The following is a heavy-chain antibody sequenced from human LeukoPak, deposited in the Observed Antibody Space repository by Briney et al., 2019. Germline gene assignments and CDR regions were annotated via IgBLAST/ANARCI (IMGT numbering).Heavy chain of an antibody. CDR2: MNPNSGNT. V-gene: IGHV1-8*01. D-gene: IGHD2-2*01. Sequence: ASVKVSCKASGYTFTSYDINWVRQATGQGLEWMGWMNPNSGNTGCAQKFQGRVTMTRNTSISTAYMELSSLRSEDTAVYYCARESGYCSSTSCRNWFDPWGQGTLVTVSS. CDR1: GYTFTSYD. CDR3: ARESGYCSSTSCRNWFDP. J-gene: IGHJ5*02.